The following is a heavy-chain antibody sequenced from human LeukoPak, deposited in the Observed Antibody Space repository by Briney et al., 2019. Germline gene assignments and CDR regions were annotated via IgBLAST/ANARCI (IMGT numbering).Heavy chain of an antibody. Sequence: GGSLRLSCAASGFTVSSNYMSWVRQAPGKGLEWVSVIYSGDSTYYADSVKGRFTISRDNSKNTLYLQMNSLRAEDTAVYYCARDPYDSSGFALDYWGQGTLVTVSS. D-gene: IGHD3-22*01. CDR3: ARDPYDSSGFALDY. CDR2: IYSGDST. J-gene: IGHJ4*02. V-gene: IGHV3-66*01. CDR1: GFTVSSNY.